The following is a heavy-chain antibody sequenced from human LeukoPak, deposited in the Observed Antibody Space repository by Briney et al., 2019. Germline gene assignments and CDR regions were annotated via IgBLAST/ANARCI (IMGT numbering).Heavy chain of an antibody. J-gene: IGHJ4*02. Sequence: GGSLRLSCAASGFDFSSFSMSWVRQAPRKGLEWVANLKEDGTEEEYLDSVKGRFTIFRDNAKKSPDLQMNSLRAEDTAVYYCARMQRYGRCWGQGTLVTVSS. CDR3: ARMQRYGRC. V-gene: IGHV3-7*01. CDR2: LKEDGTEE. CDR1: GFDFSSFS. D-gene: IGHD5-24*01.